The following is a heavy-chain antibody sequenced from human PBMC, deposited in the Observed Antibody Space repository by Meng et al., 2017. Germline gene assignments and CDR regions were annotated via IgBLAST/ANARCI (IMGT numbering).Heavy chain of an antibody. CDR3: ARVPITMMAHFWFNP. D-gene: IGHD3-22*01. CDR1: GGTFSSYA. J-gene: IGHJ5*02. V-gene: IGHV1-69*05. CDR2: IIPIFGTA. Sequence: SVKVSCKASGGTFSSYAISWVRQAPGQGLEWMGGIIPIFGTANYAQKLQGRVTMTTDTSTSTAYMELRSMRSDDTAVYYCARVPITMMAHFWFNPWGQEPLVPVSS.